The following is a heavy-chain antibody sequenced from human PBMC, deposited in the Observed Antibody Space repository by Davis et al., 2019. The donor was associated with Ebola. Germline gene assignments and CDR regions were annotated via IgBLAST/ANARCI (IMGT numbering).Heavy chain of an antibody. J-gene: IGHJ6*02. V-gene: IGHV4-34*01. CDR2: IDNRGKT. CDR1: GGSFGDYS. CDR3: ARGGVETPISFHYNFFGVSV. Sequence: PSATLSLTSALYGGSFGDYSWSLIRQPPGKGLEWIGEIDNRGKTYYNPSLKSRVTISMDTSRNYFSLQLRFVTAADTAVYFCARGGVETPISFHYNFFGVSVWGQGTTVTVSS. D-gene: IGHD3-16*01.